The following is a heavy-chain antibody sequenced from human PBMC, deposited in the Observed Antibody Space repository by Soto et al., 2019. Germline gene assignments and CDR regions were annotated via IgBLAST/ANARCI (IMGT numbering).Heavy chain of an antibody. CDR3: ARVARIAARPGARGFDY. V-gene: IGHV4-31*03. CDR1: GGSISSGGYY. Sequence: SETLSLTCTVSGGSISSGGYYWSWIRQHPGKGLEWIGYIYYSGSTYYNPSLKSRVTISVDTSKNQFSLKLSSVTAADTAVYYCARVARIAARPGARGFDYWGQGTLVTVSS. CDR2: IYYSGST. J-gene: IGHJ4*02. D-gene: IGHD6-6*01.